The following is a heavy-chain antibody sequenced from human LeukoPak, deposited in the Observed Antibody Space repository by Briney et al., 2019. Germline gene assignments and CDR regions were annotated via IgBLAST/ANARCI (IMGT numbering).Heavy chain of an antibody. CDR3: ARDTGIIPYYFDY. CDR1: GYTFTSYD. J-gene: IGHJ4*02. Sequence: ASVKVSCKASGYTFTSYDINWVRQATGQGLEWMGWINPNSGGTNYAQKFQGRVTMTRDTSISTAYMELSRLRSDDTAVYYCARDTGIIPYYFDYWGQGTLVTVSS. V-gene: IGHV1-2*02. CDR2: INPNSGGT. D-gene: IGHD2-8*02.